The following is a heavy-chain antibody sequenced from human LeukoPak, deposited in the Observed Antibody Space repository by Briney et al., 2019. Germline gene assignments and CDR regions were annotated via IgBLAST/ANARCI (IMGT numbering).Heavy chain of an antibody. CDR1: GYTFTSYY. CDR2: INPSGGST. V-gene: IGHV1-46*01. J-gene: IGHJ4*02. D-gene: IGHD5-24*01. CDR3: ARVGGMATNDY. Sequence: APVKVSCKASGYTFTSYYMHWVRQAPGQGLEWMGIINPSGGSTSYAQKFQGRVTITRDTSTSTVYMELSSLRSEDTAVYYCARVGGMATNDYWGQGTLVTVSS.